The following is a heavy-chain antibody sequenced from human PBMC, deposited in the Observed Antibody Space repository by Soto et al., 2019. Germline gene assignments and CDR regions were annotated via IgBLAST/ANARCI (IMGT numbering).Heavy chain of an antibody. V-gene: IGHV3-30*03. CDR2: ISYDRSYK. CDR1: GFTLSCCG. D-gene: IGHD3-10*01. CDR3: ARDNGSGSGAFDI. Sequence: PGGSLRLSXAVSGFTLSCCGIHWVRQAPGKGLEWVALISYDRSYKYYADSVKGRFTISRDNSKNTLYLQMNSLRAEDTAVYYCARDNGSGSGAFDIWGQGTMVTV. J-gene: IGHJ3*02.